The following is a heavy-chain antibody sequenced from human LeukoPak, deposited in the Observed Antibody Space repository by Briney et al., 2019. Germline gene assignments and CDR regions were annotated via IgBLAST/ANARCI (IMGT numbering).Heavy chain of an antibody. D-gene: IGHD1-26*01. Sequence: SVKVSCKASGGTFISYAISWVRQAPGQGLEWMGGIIPIFGTANYAQKFQGRVTITADESTSTAYMELSSLRSEDTAVYYCARGLGGSYYNYCYGMDVWGQGTTVTVSS. CDR3: ARGLGGSYYNYCYGMDV. CDR2: IIPIFGTA. J-gene: IGHJ6*02. CDR1: GGTFISYA. V-gene: IGHV1-69*13.